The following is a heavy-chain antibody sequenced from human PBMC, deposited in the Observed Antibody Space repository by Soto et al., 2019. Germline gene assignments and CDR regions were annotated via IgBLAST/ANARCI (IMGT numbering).Heavy chain of an antibody. Sequence: SETLSLTCTVSGGSISSYYWSWIRQPPGKGLEWIGYIYYSGSTNYNPSLKSRVTISVDTSKNQFSLKLSSVTAADTAVYYCARDSTYGVLDYWGQGTLVTVSS. CDR1: GGSISSYY. D-gene: IGHD3-3*01. J-gene: IGHJ4*02. CDR3: ARDSTYGVLDY. CDR2: IYYSGST. V-gene: IGHV4-59*01.